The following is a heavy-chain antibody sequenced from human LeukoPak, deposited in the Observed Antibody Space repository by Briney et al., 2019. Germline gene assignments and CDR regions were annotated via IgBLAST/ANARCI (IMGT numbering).Heavy chain of an antibody. D-gene: IGHD1-26*01. CDR1: GFTFSSYW. CDR3: ARVGAASYWYFDL. J-gene: IGHJ2*01. CDR2: INSDGSST. V-gene: IGHV3-74*01. Sequence: GGSLRLSCAASGFTFSSYWMRWVRQAPGKGLVWVSRINSDGSSTSYADSVKGRFTISRDNAKNTLYLQMNSLRAEDTAVYYCARVGAASYWYFDLWGRGTLVTVSS.